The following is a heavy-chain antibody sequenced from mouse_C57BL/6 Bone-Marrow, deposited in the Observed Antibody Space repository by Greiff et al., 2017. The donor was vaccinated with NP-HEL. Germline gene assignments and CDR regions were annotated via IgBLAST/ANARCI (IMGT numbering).Heavy chain of an antibody. V-gene: IGHV1-52*01. CDR1: GYTFTSYW. D-gene: IGHD3-3*01. CDR2: IDPSDSAT. Sequence: QVQLQQPGAELVRPGSSVKLSCKASGYTFTSYWMHWVKQRPIQGLEWIGNIDPSDSATHYNQKFKDKATLTVDKSSSTAYMQLSSLTSEDSAVYYCARWAGTCDYWGQGTTLTVSS. CDR3: ARWAGTCDY. J-gene: IGHJ2*01.